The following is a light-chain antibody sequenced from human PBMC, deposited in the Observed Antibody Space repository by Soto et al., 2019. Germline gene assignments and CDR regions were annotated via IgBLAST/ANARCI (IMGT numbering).Light chain of an antibody. V-gene: IGKV3-20*01. J-gene: IGKJ1*01. CDR2: GAS. CDR1: QSVSSKY. Sequence: DIVLTQSPGTLSLSPGERATLSCRASQSVSSKYLAWYQQKPGQAPRVLIYGASIRATGIPERVSGGGSGTDFTLTITRLEPEDFATYYCQQSFTTWTFGQGTKVEVK. CDR3: QQSFTTWT.